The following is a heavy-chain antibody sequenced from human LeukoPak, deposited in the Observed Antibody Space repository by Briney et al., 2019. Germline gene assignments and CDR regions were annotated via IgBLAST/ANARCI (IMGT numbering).Heavy chain of an antibody. CDR3: VTIAAAGTFQH. CDR2: ISSNGGST. CDR1: GFTFSSYA. J-gene: IGHJ1*01. Sequence: GGSLRLSCSASGFTFSSYAMHWVRQAPGKGLEYASAISSNGGSTYYADSVKGRFTISRDNSKNTLYLQMSSLRAEDTAVYYCVTIAAAGTFQHWGQGTLVTVSS. D-gene: IGHD6-13*01. V-gene: IGHV3-64D*06.